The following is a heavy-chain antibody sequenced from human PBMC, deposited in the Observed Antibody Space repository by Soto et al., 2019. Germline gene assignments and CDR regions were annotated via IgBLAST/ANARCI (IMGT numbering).Heavy chain of an antibody. J-gene: IGHJ4*02. Sequence: ASVKVSCKASGYTFTGYYMHWVRQAPGQGLEWMGWINPNSGGTNYAQKFQGRVTMTRDTSISTAYMELSRLRSDDTAVYYCARIYYYYDSSGSLDYWGQGTLVTVSS. CDR3: ARIYYYYDSSGSLDY. V-gene: IGHV1-2*02. CDR2: INPNSGGT. CDR1: GYTFTGYY. D-gene: IGHD3-22*01.